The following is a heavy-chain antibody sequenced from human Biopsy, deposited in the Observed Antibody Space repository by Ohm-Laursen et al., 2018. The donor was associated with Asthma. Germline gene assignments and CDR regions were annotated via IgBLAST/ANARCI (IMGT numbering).Heavy chain of an antibody. D-gene: IGHD3-22*01. CDR3: ARGDSSNWSHYYFDY. CDR1: GFAVSRDH. V-gene: IGHV3-53*01. Sequence: GQTLSLTCAALGFAVSRDHMFWVRQAPGKGLEWVSVIYSGGTSHTADSVRGRFTISRDYSKNTLYLQMHSLRAEDTAVYYCARGDSSNWSHYYFDYWGQGTLVTVSS. CDR2: IYSGGTS. J-gene: IGHJ4*02.